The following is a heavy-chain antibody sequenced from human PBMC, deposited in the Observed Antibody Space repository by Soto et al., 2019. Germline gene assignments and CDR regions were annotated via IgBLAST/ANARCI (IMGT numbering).Heavy chain of an antibody. CDR2: IYPGDSDT. CDR3: ARRSDTAMVTDYYGMDV. Sequence: RGESLKISCKGSGYSFTSYWIGWVRQMPGKGLEWMGIIYPGDSDTRYSPSFQGQVTISADKSISTAYLQWSSLKASDTAMYYCARRSDTAMVTDYYGMDVWGQGTTVTVSS. CDR1: GYSFTSYW. V-gene: IGHV5-51*01. D-gene: IGHD5-18*01. J-gene: IGHJ6*02.